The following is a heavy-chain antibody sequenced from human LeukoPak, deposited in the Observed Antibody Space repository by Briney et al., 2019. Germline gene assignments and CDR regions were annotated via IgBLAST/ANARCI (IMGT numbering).Heavy chain of an antibody. Sequence: GASVKVSCKASGGTFSSYAISWVRQAPGQGLEWMGGIIPIFGTANYAQKFQGRVTITADESTGTAYMELSSLRSEDRAVYFCAGDRGWLVPRGGGFDYWGQGTLVTVSS. J-gene: IGHJ4*02. CDR1: GGTFSSYA. D-gene: IGHD6-19*01. CDR3: AGDRGWLVPRGGGFDY. CDR2: IIPIFGTA. V-gene: IGHV1-69*13.